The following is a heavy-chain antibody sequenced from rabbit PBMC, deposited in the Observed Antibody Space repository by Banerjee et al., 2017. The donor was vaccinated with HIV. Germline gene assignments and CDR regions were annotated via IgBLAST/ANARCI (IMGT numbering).Heavy chain of an antibody. CDR2: IGTGSGIT. CDR1: GFSFSSYYY. V-gene: IGHV1S43*01. Sequence: QSLEESGGDLVKPGASLTLTCTASGFSFSSYYYMYWVRQAPGKGLEWIGCIGTGSGITWYASWVNGRFTISRSTSLSTVDLKMTSLTVADTATYFCGRDRDGDAGYGSLALWGPGTLVTVS. J-gene: IGHJ6*01. CDR3: GRDRDGDAGYGSLAL. D-gene: IGHD6-1*01.